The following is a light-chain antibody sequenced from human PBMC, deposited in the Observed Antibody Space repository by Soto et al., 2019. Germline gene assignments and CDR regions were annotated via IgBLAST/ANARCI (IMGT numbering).Light chain of an antibody. CDR3: QQYYNTPRT. CDR2: WAS. V-gene: IGKV4-1*01. Sequence: DIVMTQSPDSLAVSLGERASINCKSSQSVLYSSNKKNYLAWYQQKPGKPPKLLIYWASTRESGVPDRFSGSESGTDFTLTISSLQAEDVVFYYCQQYYNTPRTFGQGTELEIK. CDR1: QSVLYSSNKKNY. J-gene: IGKJ2*01.